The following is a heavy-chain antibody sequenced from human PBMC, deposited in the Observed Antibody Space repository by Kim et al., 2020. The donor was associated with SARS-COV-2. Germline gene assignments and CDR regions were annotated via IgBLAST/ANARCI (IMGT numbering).Heavy chain of an antibody. D-gene: IGHD6-13*01. CDR2: INPNSGAT. J-gene: IGHJ4*02. CDR3: ARALGDRRSWSKITDY. CDR1: GYTFTGYY. V-gene: IGHV1-2*06. Sequence: ASVKVSCKASGYTFTGYYMHWVRQAPGQGLEWMGRINPNSGATNYAQKFQGRVTMTRDTSISTAYMELSRLRSDDTAVYYCARALGDRRSWSKITDYGGQATIVTVSS.